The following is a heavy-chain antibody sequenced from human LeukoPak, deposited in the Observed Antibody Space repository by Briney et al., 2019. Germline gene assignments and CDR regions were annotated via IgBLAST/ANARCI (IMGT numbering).Heavy chain of an antibody. D-gene: IGHD1-26*01. Sequence: ASVKVSCKASGYTFTSYYMHWVRQAPGQGLEWVGIINPSGGSTSYAQKFQGRVTMTRDTSTSTVYMELSSLRSEDTAVYYCARDRSGSYFTHPNWFDPWGQGTLVTVSS. J-gene: IGHJ5*02. CDR3: ARDRSGSYFTHPNWFDP. CDR1: GYTFTSYY. V-gene: IGHV1-46*01. CDR2: INPSGGST.